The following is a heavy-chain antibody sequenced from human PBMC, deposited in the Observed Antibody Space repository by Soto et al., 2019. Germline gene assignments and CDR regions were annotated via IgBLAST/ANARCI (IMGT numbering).Heavy chain of an antibody. CDR2: LNPNSGDT. V-gene: IGHV1-8*01. Sequence: ASVKVSCKASGYTFSSYDINWVRQATGQGLEWMGWLNPNSGDTGYAQKFRGRVTLTRNTSINTAYIELSSLTSDDTAVYYCATSGGGWYLYWGQ. J-gene: IGHJ4*01. D-gene: IGHD6-19*01. CDR3: ATSGGGWYLY. CDR1: GYTFSSYD.